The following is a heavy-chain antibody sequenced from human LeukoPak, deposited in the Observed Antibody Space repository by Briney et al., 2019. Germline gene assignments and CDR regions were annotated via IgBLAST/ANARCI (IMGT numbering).Heavy chain of an antibody. J-gene: IGHJ5*02. D-gene: IGHD5-18*01. V-gene: IGHV3-23*01. Sequence: GGSLRLSCAVSGFTFSSYAMSWVRQAPGKGLEWVSAISGSGGSTYYADSVKGRFTISRDNSKNTLYLQMNSLGAEDTAVYYCAKEVDTAMETGALDPWGQGTLVTVSS. CDR3: AKEVDTAMETGALDP. CDR2: ISGSGGST. CDR1: GFTFSSYA.